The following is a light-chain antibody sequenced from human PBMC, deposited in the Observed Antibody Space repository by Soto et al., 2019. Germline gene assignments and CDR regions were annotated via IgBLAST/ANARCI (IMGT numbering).Light chain of an antibody. CDR2: KAT. CDR1: QSVQTW. J-gene: IGKJ1*01. CDR3: QQYNNYFT. V-gene: IGKV1-5*03. Sequence: IQLTQSPSTLSASVGDRVTITCRASQSVQTWLAWFQQKSGEGPKLLIYKATTLETGVPSRFSGSGSGTEFTLTISSLQPDDFGTYYCQQYNNYFTFGQGTKVDIK.